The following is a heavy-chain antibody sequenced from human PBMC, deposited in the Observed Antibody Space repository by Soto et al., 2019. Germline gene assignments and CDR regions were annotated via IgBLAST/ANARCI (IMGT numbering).Heavy chain of an antibody. CDR1: GFSLSTGGVG. D-gene: IGHD2-2*01. Sequence: QITLKESGPTLVKPTQTLALTCTFSGFSLSTGGVGVGWFRQPPGKALEWLADVSWNTEKNYSPSLPGRLTITRDTSKNQVVLTMTDMDPVDTATYYCAHRSVHYGMDVWGQGTTVTVSS. CDR2: VSWNTEK. V-gene: IGHV2-5*01. J-gene: IGHJ6*02. CDR3: AHRSVHYGMDV.